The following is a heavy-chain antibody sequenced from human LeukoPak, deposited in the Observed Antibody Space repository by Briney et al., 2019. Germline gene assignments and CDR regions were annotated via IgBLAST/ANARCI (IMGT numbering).Heavy chain of an antibody. Sequence: ASVKVSCKASGYTFTGYYMHWVRQAPGQGLEWMGWINPNSGSTSYAQKFQGRVTMTRDTSTSTVYMELSSLRSEDTAVYYCARFHSSSGYWGQGTLVTVSS. V-gene: IGHV1-46*01. D-gene: IGHD6-6*01. CDR2: INPNSGST. CDR3: ARFHSSSGY. CDR1: GYTFTGYY. J-gene: IGHJ4*02.